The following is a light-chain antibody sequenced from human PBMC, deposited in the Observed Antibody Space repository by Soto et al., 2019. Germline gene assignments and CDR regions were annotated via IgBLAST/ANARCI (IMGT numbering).Light chain of an antibody. CDR1: SSYIGSKY. Sequence: QSVLTQPPSASGTPGRRVTISCSGSSSYIGSKYVYWYQQLPGTAPKLLIYRNDQRPSRISDRFSGSKSGTSASLAISGLRSEDEADYYCAAWDDSLSGYVFGNGTKVTVL. V-gene: IGLV1-47*01. CDR3: AAWDDSLSGYV. CDR2: RND. J-gene: IGLJ1*01.